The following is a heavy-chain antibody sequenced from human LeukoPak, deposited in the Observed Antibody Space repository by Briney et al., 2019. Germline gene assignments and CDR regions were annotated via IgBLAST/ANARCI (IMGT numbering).Heavy chain of an antibody. CDR3: VKDGRSSGWYGWFDP. CDR2: ISSNGGSA. J-gene: IGHJ5*02. CDR1: GFTFSNYA. Sequence: GGSLRLSCSASGFTFSNYAMHWVRQAPGKGLEYVSAISSNGGSAYYADSEKGRFTISRDNSKNTLYLQMSSLRAEDTAVYYCVKDGRSSGWYGWFDPWGQGTLVTVSS. D-gene: IGHD6-19*01. V-gene: IGHV3-64D*06.